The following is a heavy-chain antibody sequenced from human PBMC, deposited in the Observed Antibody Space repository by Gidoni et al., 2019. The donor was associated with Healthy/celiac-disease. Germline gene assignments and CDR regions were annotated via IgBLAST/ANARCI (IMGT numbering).Heavy chain of an antibody. CDR3: ASNKLAAAGTFDY. CDR2: IYTSGST. J-gene: IGHJ4*02. CDR1: GGSISRGSYY. V-gene: IGHV4-61*02. D-gene: IGHD6-13*01. Sequence: QVQLQESGPGLVKPSQTLSLTCTVSGGSISRGSYYWSWIRQPAGKGLEWIGRIYTSGSTNYNPSLKSRVTISVDTSKNQFSLKLSSVTAADTAVYYCASNKLAAAGTFDYWGQGTLVTVSS.